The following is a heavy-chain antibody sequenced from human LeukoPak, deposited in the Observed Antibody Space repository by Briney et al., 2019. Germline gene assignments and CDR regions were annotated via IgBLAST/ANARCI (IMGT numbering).Heavy chain of an antibody. CDR2: ILSGGDTT. CDR1: GFIFTSYA. CDR3: AKDLVSPRRVGSSEKLDY. J-gene: IGHJ4*02. V-gene: IGHV3-23*01. D-gene: IGHD3-10*01. Sequence: GGSLRLSCATSGFIFTSYAMSWVRQAPGKGLEWVSSILSGGDTTSYADSVRGRFTISRDKSKNTLYLEMNSLRAEDTAIYYCAKDLVSPRRVGSSEKLDYWGQGTLVTVSS.